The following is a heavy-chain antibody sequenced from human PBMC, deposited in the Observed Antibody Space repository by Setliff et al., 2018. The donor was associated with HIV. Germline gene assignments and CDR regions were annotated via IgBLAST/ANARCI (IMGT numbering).Heavy chain of an antibody. J-gene: IGHJ4*02. Sequence: TLSLTCTVPGGSINRSNYYWGWIRQPPGKGLEWIGTISYTGSTYYDPSLKSRVTISLDTSKNQFFLKLSSVTAPDTAIYYCARQTWEYYDTLTGYYRSPKNFDYWGQGTLVTVSS. V-gene: IGHV4-39*01. CDR1: GGSINRSNYY. CDR3: ARQTWEYYDTLTGYYRSPKNFDY. D-gene: IGHD3-9*01. CDR2: ISYTGST.